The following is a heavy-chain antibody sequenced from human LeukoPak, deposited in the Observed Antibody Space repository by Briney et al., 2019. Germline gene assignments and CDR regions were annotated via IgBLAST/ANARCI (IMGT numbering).Heavy chain of an antibody. V-gene: IGHV3-7*05. J-gene: IGHJ4*02. CDR1: GFTFSSYW. D-gene: IGHD2/OR15-2a*01. Sequence: GSHRLSCAASGFTFSSYWMSWVRQAPGKGLEWVANIKRDGSEKYYVDSAKGRFTISRDNAKNSLDLQMNSLRAEDTAAYYCAIGGFFYAYWGQGALVFVSS. CDR2: IKRDGSEK. CDR3: AIGGFFYAY.